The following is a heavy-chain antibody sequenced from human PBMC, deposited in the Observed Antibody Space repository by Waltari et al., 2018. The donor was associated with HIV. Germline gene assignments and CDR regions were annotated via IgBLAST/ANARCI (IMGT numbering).Heavy chain of an antibody. Sequence: QLQLQESGPGLVKPSETLSLTCTVSGGSISPSSYYWGCIRQPPGKGLESIGNIYYRGNTFYNSSLNSRVTMSVDTSRNQFSLNLSSVTAADTAVYYCARVARRGLVWGSPWYYGMDVWGQGTTVTVSS. J-gene: IGHJ6*02. V-gene: IGHV4-39*01. CDR3: ARVARRGLVWGSPWYYGMDV. CDR2: IYYRGNT. D-gene: IGHD7-27*01. CDR1: GGSISPSSYY.